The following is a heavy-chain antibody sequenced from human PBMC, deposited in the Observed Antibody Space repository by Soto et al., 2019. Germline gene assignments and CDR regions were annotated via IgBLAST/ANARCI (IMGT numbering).Heavy chain of an antibody. CDR3: ARATKQGGYDILTAYGMDV. J-gene: IGHJ6*02. V-gene: IGHV1-2*04. CDR1: GYTFTGYY. D-gene: IGHD3-9*01. CDR2: INPNSGGT. Sequence: ASVKVSCKASGYTFTGYYMHWVRQTPGQGLEWMGWINPNSGGTNYAQKLQGWVTMTRDTSISTAYMELSRLRSDDTAVYYCARATKQGGYDILTAYGMDVWGQGTTVTVSS.